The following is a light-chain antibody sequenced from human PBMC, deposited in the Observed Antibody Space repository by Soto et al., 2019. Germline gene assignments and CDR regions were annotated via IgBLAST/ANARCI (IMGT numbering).Light chain of an antibody. V-gene: IGLV2-23*02. CDR1: SSDVGLYNL. Sequence: QSALTQPASVSGSPGQSITISCTGTSSDVGLYNLVSWYQQHPGKAPKLMIYEVNKRPSGVSNRFSGSKSGNTASLTISGLQAEDEADYYCCSYAGSSWVFGGGTQLTVL. J-gene: IGLJ3*02. CDR2: EVN. CDR3: CSYAGSSWV.